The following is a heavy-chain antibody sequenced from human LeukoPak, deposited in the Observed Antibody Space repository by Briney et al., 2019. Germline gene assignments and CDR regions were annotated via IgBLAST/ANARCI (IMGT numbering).Heavy chain of an antibody. D-gene: IGHD4-17*01. CDR2: IRSKANSYAT. CDR1: GFTFSGSA. Sequence: QAGGSLRLSCAASGFTFSGSAMHWVRQASGKGLEWVGRIRSKANSYATAYAASVKGRFTVSRDDSKNTLYLQMNSLRAEDTAVYYCAKDALIYGDEPNAFDIWGQGTMVTVSS. J-gene: IGHJ3*02. CDR3: AKDALIYGDEPNAFDI. V-gene: IGHV3-73*01.